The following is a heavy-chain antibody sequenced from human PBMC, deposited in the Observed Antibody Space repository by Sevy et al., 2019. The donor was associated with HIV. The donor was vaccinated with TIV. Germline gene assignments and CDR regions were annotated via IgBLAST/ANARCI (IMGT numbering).Heavy chain of an antibody. CDR1: GGSISGHY. V-gene: IGHV4-59*11. D-gene: IGHD3-22*01. Sequence: SETLSLTCTVSGGSISGHYWGWIRQSPGKGLEWIAYIYDSGSSNYNTSLRSRVTISVDTSKNQISLMLSSVTAADTAVYYCARGGALTYYDTSGFQNYFDSWGPGNLVTVSS. CDR2: IYDSGSS. CDR3: ARGGALTYYDTSGFQNYFDS. J-gene: IGHJ4*02.